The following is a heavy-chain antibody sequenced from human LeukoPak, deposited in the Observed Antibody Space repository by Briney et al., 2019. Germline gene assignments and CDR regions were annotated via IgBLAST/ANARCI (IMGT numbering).Heavy chain of an antibody. J-gene: IGHJ4*02. CDR2: IIPVFGTT. Sequence: ASVKVSCKASGGTFSSFVIGWVRQAPGQGLEWMGGIIPVFGTTHYAQKFQGRVTITADESTGTAYMEVSSLRSEDTAVYYCTRDLRGACSGNSCPSGDYWGQGTLVTVSS. CDR3: TRDLRGACSGNSCPSGDY. CDR1: GGTFSSFV. D-gene: IGHD2-15*01. V-gene: IGHV1-69*13.